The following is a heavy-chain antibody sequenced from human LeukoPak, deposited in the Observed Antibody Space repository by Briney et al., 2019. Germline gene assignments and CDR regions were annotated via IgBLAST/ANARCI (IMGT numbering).Heavy chain of an antibody. CDR2: INPNSGDT. CDR1: GYTFTGYY. Sequence: GASVKVSCKASGYTFTGYYLHWVRQAPGQGLEWMGWINPNSGDTNYAQKFQGRVTMTTDTSISTAYMEVSRLRSDDTAVYYCARRSSAVNFDYWGQGTLVTVSS. CDR3: ARRSSAVNFDY. V-gene: IGHV1-2*02. D-gene: IGHD3-16*02. J-gene: IGHJ4*02.